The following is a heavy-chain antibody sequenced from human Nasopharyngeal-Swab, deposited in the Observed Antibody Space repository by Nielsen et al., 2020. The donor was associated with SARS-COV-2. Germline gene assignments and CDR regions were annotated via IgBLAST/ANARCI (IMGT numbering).Heavy chain of an antibody. V-gene: IGHV3-23*01. D-gene: IGHD5-24*01. CDR2: ISGSGGST. CDR3: AKSKGMADAFDI. J-gene: IGHJ3*02. CDR1: GFTFSSYA. Sequence: GESLKIPCAASGFTFSSYAMSWVRQAPGKGLEWVSAISGSGGSTYYADSVKGRFTISRDNSKNTLYLQMNSLRAEDTAVYYCAKSKGMADAFDIWGQGTMVTVSS.